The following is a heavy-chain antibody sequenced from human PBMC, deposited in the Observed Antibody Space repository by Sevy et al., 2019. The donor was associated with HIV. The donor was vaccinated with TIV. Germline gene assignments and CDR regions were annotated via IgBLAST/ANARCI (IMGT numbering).Heavy chain of an antibody. CDR1: GFTFSNYD. CDR3: ARLFSCGGDCYY. V-gene: IGHV3-30-3*01. CDR2: ISHDGNYK. D-gene: IGHD2-21*02. J-gene: IGHJ4*02. Sequence: GGSLRLSCAASGFTFSNYDMHWVRQAPGKGLEWVAVISHDGNYKNYADSVKVRFTISRDDLKNTLYLQMRSLRPEDTAVYFCARLFSCGGDCYYWGQGALVTVSS.